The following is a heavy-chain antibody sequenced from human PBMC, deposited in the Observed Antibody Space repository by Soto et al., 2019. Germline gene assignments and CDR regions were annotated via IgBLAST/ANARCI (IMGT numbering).Heavy chain of an antibody. CDR2: ISGSGGST. J-gene: IGHJ5*02. D-gene: IGHD1-1*01. CDR3: AKVPSYNLTDVPWFDP. Sequence: GGSLRLSFAASGFTFSSYAMSWFGQAPGKGLEWVSAISGSGGSTYYADSVKGRFTISRDNSKNTLYLQMNSLRAEDTAVYYCAKVPSYNLTDVPWFDPWGQGTLVTVSS. CDR1: GFTFSSYA. V-gene: IGHV3-23*01.